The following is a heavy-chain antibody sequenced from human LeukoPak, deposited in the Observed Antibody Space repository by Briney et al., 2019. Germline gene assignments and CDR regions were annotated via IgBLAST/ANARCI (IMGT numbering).Heavy chain of an antibody. D-gene: IGHD4-17*01. Sequence: GGSLRLSCAASGFTFSSYGMHWVRQAPGKGLEWVAVISYDGSNEYYADSVKGRFTISRDNSKNTLYLQMNSLRAEDTAVYYCAKSWDGDYYYYGMDVWGQGTTVTVSS. V-gene: IGHV3-30*18. CDR2: ISYDGSNE. CDR1: GFTFSSYG. J-gene: IGHJ6*02. CDR3: AKSWDGDYYYYGMDV.